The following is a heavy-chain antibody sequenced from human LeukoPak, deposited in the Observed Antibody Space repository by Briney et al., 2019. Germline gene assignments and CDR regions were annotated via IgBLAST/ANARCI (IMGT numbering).Heavy chain of an antibody. J-gene: IGHJ4*02. CDR2: INPNSGGT. D-gene: IGHD3-10*01. CDR3: ASLDYYGSGRQVH. V-gene: IGHV1-2*02. CDR1: GYTFTGYY. Sequence: ASVKVSCKASGYTFTGYYMHWVRQAPGQGLEWMGWINPNSGGTNYAQKFQGRVTMTRDTSIGTAYMELSRLRSDDTAVYYCASLDYYGSGRQVHWGQGTLVTVSS.